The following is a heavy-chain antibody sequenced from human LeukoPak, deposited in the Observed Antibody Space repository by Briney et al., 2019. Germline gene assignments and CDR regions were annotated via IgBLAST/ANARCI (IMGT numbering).Heavy chain of an antibody. J-gene: IGHJ4*02. D-gene: IGHD5-18*01. V-gene: IGHV3-21*01. CDR1: GFTFSSYS. CDR2: ISSSSSYI. Sequence: PGGSLRLSCAASGFTFSSYSMNWVRQAPGKGLEWISSISSSSSYIYYADSVKGRFTISRDNAKNSLYLQMNSLRAEDTAVYYCAKEMWIQLWLRGFDYWGQGTLVTVSS. CDR3: AKEMWIQLWLRGFDY.